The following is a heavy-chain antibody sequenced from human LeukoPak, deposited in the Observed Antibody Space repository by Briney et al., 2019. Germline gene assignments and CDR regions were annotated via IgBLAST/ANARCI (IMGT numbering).Heavy chain of an antibody. CDR1: GGSISSGGYY. V-gene: IGHV4-30-4*08. CDR3: AVLKPPTGYYGMDV. CDR2: INHSGST. Sequence: PSQTLSLTCTVSGGSISSGGYYWSWIRQPPEKGLEWIGEINHSGSTNYNPSLKSRVTISADTSKNQFSLKLSSVTAADTAVYYCAVLKPPTGYYGMDVWGQGTTVTVSS. J-gene: IGHJ6*02. D-gene: IGHD2-8*02.